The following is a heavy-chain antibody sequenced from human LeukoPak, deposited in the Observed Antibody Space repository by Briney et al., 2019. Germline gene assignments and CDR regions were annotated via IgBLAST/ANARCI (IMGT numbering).Heavy chain of an antibody. J-gene: IGHJ4*02. Sequence: PSETLSLTCTVSGASLSSYYWSWIRQPPGKGLEWIGYIYYSEYTNYNPSLKSRVTISVDTSKNQFSLKLNSVTAADTAVYYCARGGRITGTTSLFDYWGQGTLVTVSS. CDR2: IYYSEYT. CDR3: ARGGRITGTTSLFDY. CDR1: GASLSSYY. V-gene: IGHV4-59*01. D-gene: IGHD1-20*01.